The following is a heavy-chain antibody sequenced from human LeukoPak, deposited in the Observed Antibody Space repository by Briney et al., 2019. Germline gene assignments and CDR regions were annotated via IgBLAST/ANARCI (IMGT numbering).Heavy chain of an antibody. V-gene: IGHV4-39*07. CDR1: GGSISSSTYY. CDR3: AQGGYASGAYDY. D-gene: IGHD2-2*01. Sequence: PSETLSLTRTVSGGSISSSTYYWGWIRQPPGKGLEWIGNIYYSGNTYYNPSLKSRVTISIDTSKNQFSLKQTSVTAADTAIYYCAQGGYASGAYDYWGQGSLVTVSS. J-gene: IGHJ4*02. CDR2: IYYSGNT.